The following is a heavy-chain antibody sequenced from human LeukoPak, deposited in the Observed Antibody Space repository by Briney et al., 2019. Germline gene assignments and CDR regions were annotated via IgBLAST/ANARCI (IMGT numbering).Heavy chain of an antibody. J-gene: IGHJ1*01. Sequence: ASVKVSCKASGYTFSSYSMHWVRQAPGQGLEWMGIINPSGGSTSYAQKFQGRVTMTRDTSTSTVYMELSSLRSEDTAVYYCAKACCNVVYAPGGWGQGTLVTVFS. V-gene: IGHV1-46*01. CDR1: GYTFSSYS. D-gene: IGHD2-8*02. CDR3: AKACCNVVYAPGG. CDR2: INPSGGST.